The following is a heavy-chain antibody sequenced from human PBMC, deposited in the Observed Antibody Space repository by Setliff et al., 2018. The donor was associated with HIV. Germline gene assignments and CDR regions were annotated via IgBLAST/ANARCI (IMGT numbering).Heavy chain of an antibody. V-gene: IGHV1-18*01. CDR3: ARDPPSSNPTLQYAFDL. CDR2: SSPNGNT. D-gene: IGHD4-4*01. CDR1: GHTFVKFG. Sequence: ASVKVSCKASGHTFVKFGISWVRQAPGQGLEWLGWSSPNGNTKYHYSLQGRVTMTTGTPTSTAFMELRSLTSDDTAVYFCARDPPSSNPTLQYAFDLWGQGTMVTVSS. J-gene: IGHJ3*01.